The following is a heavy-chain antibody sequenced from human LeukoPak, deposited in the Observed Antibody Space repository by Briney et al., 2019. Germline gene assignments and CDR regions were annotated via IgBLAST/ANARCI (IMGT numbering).Heavy chain of an antibody. CDR3: ASGSGWLIEN. Sequence: GGSLRLSCAASGFTFSSHWMNWVRQAPGKGLEWVANIREDGTEIYYMDSVKGRFTISRDNAKNSLYLQMNSLRAEDTAVYYCASGSGWLIENWGQGTLVTVSS. D-gene: IGHD6-19*01. V-gene: IGHV3-7*01. CDR1: GFTFSSHW. J-gene: IGHJ4*02. CDR2: IREDGTEI.